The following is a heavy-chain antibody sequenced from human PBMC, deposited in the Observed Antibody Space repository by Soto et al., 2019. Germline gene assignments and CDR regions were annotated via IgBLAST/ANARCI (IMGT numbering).Heavy chain of an antibody. J-gene: IGHJ6*01. CDR2: ISSTGGST. CDR1: GFTFSRYA. D-gene: IGHD3-10*01. V-gene: IGHV3-23*01. CDR3: AKDLKGSGSLPSDYYGMDV. Sequence: VQLLESGGGLVQPGGSLRISCAASGFTFSRYAMSWVRQAPGKGLEWVSAISSTGGSTYYGDSLKGRFTISRDNSKNTLYLQMHSLRAEDTALYYCAKDLKGSGSLPSDYYGMDVW.